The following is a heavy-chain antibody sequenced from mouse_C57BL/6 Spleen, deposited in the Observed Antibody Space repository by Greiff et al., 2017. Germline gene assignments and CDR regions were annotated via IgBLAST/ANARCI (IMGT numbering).Heavy chain of an antibody. CDR2: IYPGDGDT. Sequence: VKLVESGPELVKPGASVKISCKASGYAFSSSWMNWVKQRPGKGLEWIGRIYPGDGDTNYNGKFKGKATLTADKSSSTAYMQLSSLTSEDSAVYFCASNYGNSGWFAYWGQGTLVTVSA. CDR3: ASNYGNSGWFAY. J-gene: IGHJ3*01. V-gene: IGHV1-82*01. D-gene: IGHD2-1*01. CDR1: GYAFSSSW.